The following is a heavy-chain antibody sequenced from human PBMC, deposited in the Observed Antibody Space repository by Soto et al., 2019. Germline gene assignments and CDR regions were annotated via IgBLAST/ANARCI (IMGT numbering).Heavy chain of an antibody. D-gene: IGHD6-19*01. CDR3: ARSSSGPPPDAFDI. CDR1: GYTFNSYG. J-gene: IGHJ3*02. CDR2: MNANSGNT. Sequence: ASVTVSCKASGYTFNSYGISWVRQANGQGLEWMGWMNANSGNTNYAQKLQGRVTMTTDTSTSTAYMELRSLRSDDTAVYYCARSSSGPPPDAFDIWGQGTMVTVSS. V-gene: IGHV1-18*01.